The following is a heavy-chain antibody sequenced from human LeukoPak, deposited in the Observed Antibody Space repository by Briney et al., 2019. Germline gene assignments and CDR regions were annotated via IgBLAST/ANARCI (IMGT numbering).Heavy chain of an antibody. D-gene: IGHD3-3*01. Sequence: ASVKVSCKASGYTFTSYDINWVRQATGQGLEWMGWMNPNSGNTGYAQKFQGRVTMTRNTSISTAYMELSSLRSEATAVYYCARVKDPYYDFWSGYYVENYYYGMDVWGQGTTVTVSS. CDR2: MNPNSGNT. CDR1: GYTFTSYD. V-gene: IGHV1-8*01. CDR3: ARVKDPYYDFWSGYYVENYYYGMDV. J-gene: IGHJ6*02.